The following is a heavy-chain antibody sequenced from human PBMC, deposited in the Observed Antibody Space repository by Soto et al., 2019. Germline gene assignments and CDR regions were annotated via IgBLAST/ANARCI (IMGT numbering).Heavy chain of an antibody. D-gene: IGHD2-2*01. J-gene: IGHJ6*02. CDR2: INFQGTT. CDR3: ARAPTIVVVPAATLPNFNYGMDV. V-gene: IGHV4-34*01. CDR1: GDSLTGYS. Sequence: SETLSLTCDVRGDSLTGYSWSWLRQPPGKGLEWIGEINFQGTTNYHPSLRTRVSMSVDTSKSQISLKLSSATAADTAVYYCARAPTIVVVPAATLPNFNYGMDVWGQGTTVT.